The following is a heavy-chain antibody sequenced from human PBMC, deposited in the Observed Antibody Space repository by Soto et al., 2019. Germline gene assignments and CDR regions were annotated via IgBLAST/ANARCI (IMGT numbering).Heavy chain of an antibody. CDR2: ISSYNGNT. CDR3: ARIDGAEYQLIYGDYGMDV. Sequence: QLVQSGAEVKKPGASVKVSCRSSGYTFDTFGVSWVRQAPGQGLEWMGWISSYNGNTEYAEKFQGRLTMTTDTSTNTAYMELRSLRSDDTAVYFCARIDGAEYQLIYGDYGMDVWGQGTTVTVSS. V-gene: IGHV1-18*01. D-gene: IGHD3-3*01. J-gene: IGHJ6*02. CDR1: GYTFDTFG.